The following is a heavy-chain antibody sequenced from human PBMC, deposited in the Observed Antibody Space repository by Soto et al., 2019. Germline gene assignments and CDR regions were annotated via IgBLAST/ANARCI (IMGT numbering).Heavy chain of an antibody. Sequence: GGSLRLSCAASGFTFAAYFMHWVRQAPGKGLEWVAVIWYDGTKKYYADSVKGRFTISRDNSRNSLYLQVNSLRVEDTAVYYCARDLGHGNGPFDYWGQGALVTVSS. CDR2: IWYDGTKK. CDR3: ARDLGHGNGPFDY. V-gene: IGHV3-33*01. CDR1: GFTFAAYF. D-gene: IGHD1-26*01. J-gene: IGHJ4*02.